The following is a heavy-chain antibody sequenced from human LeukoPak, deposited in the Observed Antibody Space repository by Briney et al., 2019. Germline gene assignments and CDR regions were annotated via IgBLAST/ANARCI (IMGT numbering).Heavy chain of an antibody. Sequence: PGRSLRLSCAASGFTFSSYAMHWVRQAPGKGLEWVAVISYDGSNKYYADSVKGRFTISRDNSKNTLYLQMNSLRAEDTAVYYCARVGGRNTIFGVVNPHFYHHFDIWGQGTMVTVSS. J-gene: IGHJ3*02. D-gene: IGHD3-3*01. CDR1: GFTFSSYA. CDR2: ISYDGSNK. CDR3: ARVGGRNTIFGVVNPHFYHHFDI. V-gene: IGHV3-30-3*01.